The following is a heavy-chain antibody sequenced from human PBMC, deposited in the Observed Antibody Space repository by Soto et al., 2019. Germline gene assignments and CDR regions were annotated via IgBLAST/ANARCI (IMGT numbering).Heavy chain of an antibody. V-gene: IGHV1-18*01. D-gene: IGHD5-18*01. J-gene: IGHJ6*02. CDR2: INADYGNT. CDR3: ARCIQGDYYYGMDV. Sequence: QAQLVQSGAEVKKPGASVKVSCKASGYTFYSHSISWVRQAPGQGLEWMGWINADYGNTQYAQKFRGRVTMTTDTSTTTVYMELTNLRSDDTAVYYCARCIQGDYYYGMDVWGQATTVTVSS. CDR1: GYTFYSHS.